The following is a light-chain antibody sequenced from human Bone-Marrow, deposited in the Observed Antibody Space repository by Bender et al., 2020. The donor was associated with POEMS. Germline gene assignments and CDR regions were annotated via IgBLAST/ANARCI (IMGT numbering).Light chain of an antibody. CDR1: SRDVGSSNL. Sequence: QSALTQPASISGSPGQAITISCTGTSRDVGSSNLVSWYQQHPGKAPKLMIYDVSNRPSGVSNRFSGSKSGNTASLTISGLQAEDEADYFCCSYTGSSSPWVFGGGTKLTVL. CDR2: DVS. J-gene: IGLJ3*02. V-gene: IGLV2-23*02. CDR3: CSYTGSSSPWV.